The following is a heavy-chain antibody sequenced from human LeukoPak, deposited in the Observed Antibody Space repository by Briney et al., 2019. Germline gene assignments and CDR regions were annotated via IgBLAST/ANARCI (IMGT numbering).Heavy chain of an antibody. CDR3: ASSGSSGSLDY. V-gene: IGHV4-59*01. CDR1: GGSISSYY. D-gene: IGHD6-19*01. J-gene: IGHJ4*02. Sequence: PSETLSLTCTVSGGSISSYYWSWIRQPPGKGLEWIGYIYYSGSTNYNPSLKSRVTISVDTSKNQFSLKLSSVTAADTAVYYCASSGSSGSLDYWGQGTLVTVSS. CDR2: IYYSGST.